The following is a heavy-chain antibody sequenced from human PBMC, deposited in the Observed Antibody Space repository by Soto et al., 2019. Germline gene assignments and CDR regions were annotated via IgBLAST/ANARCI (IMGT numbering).Heavy chain of an antibody. CDR3: AKDRLIGYSGYDWDYFDY. V-gene: IGHV3-23*01. J-gene: IGHJ4*02. D-gene: IGHD5-12*01. CDR1: GFTFSSYA. CDR2: ISGSGGST. Sequence: PGGSLRLSCAASGFTFSSYAMSWVRQAPGKGLEWVSAISGSGGSTYYADSVKGRFTISRDNSKNTLYLQMNSLRAEDTAVYYCAKDRLIGYSGYDWDYFDYWGQGTLVTVSS.